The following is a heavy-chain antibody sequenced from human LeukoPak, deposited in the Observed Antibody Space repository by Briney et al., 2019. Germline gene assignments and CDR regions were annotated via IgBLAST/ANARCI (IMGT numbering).Heavy chain of an antibody. Sequence: PAGSLSLSCAASGFTFSSYAMSWVRPAPGQGLEWVSAISGSGGSTYYADSVKGRFTISRDNSKNTLYLQMNNLRGEDTSVYYCAKEGFLEWTIDIWGQGTMVTVSS. J-gene: IGHJ3*02. CDR2: ISGSGGST. V-gene: IGHV3-23*01. CDR3: AKEGFLEWTIDI. CDR1: GFTFSSYA. D-gene: IGHD3-3*01.